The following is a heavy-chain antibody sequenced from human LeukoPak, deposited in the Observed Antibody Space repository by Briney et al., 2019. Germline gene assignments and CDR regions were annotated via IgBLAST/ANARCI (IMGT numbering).Heavy chain of an antibody. CDR2: VHLSGRT. V-gene: IGHV4-4*02. D-gene: IGHD2-2*01. J-gene: IGHJ4*02. CDR3: ASGEGCSSNSCTLDY. CDR1: GGSISTTNW. Sequence: KPSGTLSLTCGVSGGSISTTNWWTWVRQPPGEGLEWIGEVHLSGRTHYNPSLESRVTMSVDMSENHISLRLTSVTAADTAVYYCASGEGCSSNSCTLDYWGQGTLVTVSS.